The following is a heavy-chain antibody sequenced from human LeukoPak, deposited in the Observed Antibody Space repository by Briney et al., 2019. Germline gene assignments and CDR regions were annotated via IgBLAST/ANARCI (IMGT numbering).Heavy chain of an antibody. D-gene: IGHD2-2*01. V-gene: IGHV1-69*13. CDR1: GGTFSSYA. CDR3: ARFQYCSSTSCPWDV. CDR2: IIPIFGTA. Sequence: ASVKVSCKASGGTFSSYAISWVRQAPGQGLEWMGGIIPIFGTANYAQKFQGRVTITADESTSTAYMELSSLRSEDTAVYYCARFQYCSSTSCPWDVWGQGTTVTVSS. J-gene: IGHJ6*02.